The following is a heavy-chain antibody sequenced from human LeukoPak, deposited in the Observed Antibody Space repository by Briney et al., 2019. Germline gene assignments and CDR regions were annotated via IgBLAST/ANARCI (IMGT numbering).Heavy chain of an antibody. Sequence: SETLSLTCTVSGGSISSYYWSWIRQPPGKGLEWIGYIYYTGSTNYNPSLKSRVTISVDTSKNQFSLKLSSVTAADTAVYYCATLTGYSSESWFDPWGQGILVTVSS. CDR1: GGSISSYY. CDR3: ATLTGYSSESWFDP. J-gene: IGHJ5*02. CDR2: IYYTGST. D-gene: IGHD3-9*01. V-gene: IGHV4-59*01.